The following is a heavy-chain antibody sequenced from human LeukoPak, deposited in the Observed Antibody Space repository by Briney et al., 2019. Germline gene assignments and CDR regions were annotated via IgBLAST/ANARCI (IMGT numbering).Heavy chain of an antibody. CDR2: ISGDGDST. CDR3: AKVPPDYYYMDV. CDR1: GFTFDEYA. Sequence: AGGSLRLSCAASGFTFDEYAMHWARQAPGKGLEWVSLISGDGDSTYYADSVKGRFTISRDNSKNSLYLQMNSLRTEDTALYYCAKVPPDYYYMDVWGKGTTVTVSS. V-gene: IGHV3-43*02. J-gene: IGHJ6*03.